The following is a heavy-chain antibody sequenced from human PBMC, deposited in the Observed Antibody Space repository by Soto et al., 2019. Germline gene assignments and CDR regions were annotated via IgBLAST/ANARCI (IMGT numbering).Heavy chain of an antibody. V-gene: IGHV4-59*04. D-gene: IGHD3-10*01. CDR1: GGSTTSSH. CDR2: IYDTGISGYTPST. J-gene: IGHJ5*02. CDR3: TRAERFPRSWFAP. Sequence: PSETLSLTCTVSGGSTTSSHWSWIRRPPGKGLEWIAYIYDTGISGYTPSTTYNPSLQSRVPISLDTSNNHFSLKMTSLTAADTALYFCTRAERFPRSWFAPGGQGTQVTVSS.